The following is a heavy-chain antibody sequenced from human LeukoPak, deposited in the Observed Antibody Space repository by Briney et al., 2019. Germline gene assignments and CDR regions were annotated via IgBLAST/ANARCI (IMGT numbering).Heavy chain of an antibody. CDR3: ARGSYDILTGYRSNFDY. CDR2: INHSGST. J-gene: IGHJ4*02. D-gene: IGHD3-9*01. V-gene: IGHV4-34*01. Sequence: PSETLSLTCAVYGGSFSGYYWSWIRQPPGKGLEWIGEINHSGSTNNNPSLKSRVTISEDTSKNQVSLKLSSVTAADTAVYYCARGSYDILTGYRSNFDYWGQGTLVTVSS. CDR1: GGSFSGYY.